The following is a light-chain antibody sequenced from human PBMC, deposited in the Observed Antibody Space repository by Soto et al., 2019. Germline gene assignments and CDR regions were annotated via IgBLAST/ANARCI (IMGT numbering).Light chain of an antibody. CDR1: QTISSFY. CDR2: AAS. Sequence: EIVLTQSPGTLSLSPGERATLSCRASQTISSFYLAWYQQKPGQAPRLLIFAASRRATGIPERFSGSGSGTDFTLTISSLEPEDFAVYYCQQRSNWPLTFGGGTKVEIK. J-gene: IGKJ4*01. CDR3: QQRSNWPLT. V-gene: IGKV3D-20*02.